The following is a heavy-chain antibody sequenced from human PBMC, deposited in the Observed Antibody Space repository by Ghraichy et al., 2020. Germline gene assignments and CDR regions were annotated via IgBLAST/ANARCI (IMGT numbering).Heavy chain of an antibody. CDR2: IYYSGST. CDR3: ASRYAAAAGTWGY. CDR1: GGSISSSSYY. J-gene: IGHJ4*02. D-gene: IGHD6-13*01. V-gene: IGHV4-39*01. Sequence: SETLSLTYTVSGGSISSSSYYWGWIRQPPGKGLEWIGNIYYSGSTYYNPSLKSRVTISVDTSKNQFSLKLSSVTAADTAVYYCASRYAAAAGTWGYWGQGTLVTVSS.